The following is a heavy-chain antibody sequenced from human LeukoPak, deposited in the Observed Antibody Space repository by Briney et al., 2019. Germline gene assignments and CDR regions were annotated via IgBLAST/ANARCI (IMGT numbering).Heavy chain of an antibody. CDR3: ARDRDIVVVPAGPYNWFDP. CDR1: GGSISSYY. D-gene: IGHD2-2*01. CDR2: IYTSGST. V-gene: IGHV4-4*07. Sequence: SEALSLTCTVSGGSISSYYWSWIRQPAGKGLEWIGRIYTSGSTNYNPSLKSRVTMSVDTSKNQFSLKLSSVTAADTAVYYCARDRDIVVVPAGPYNWFDPWGQGTLVTVSS. J-gene: IGHJ5*02.